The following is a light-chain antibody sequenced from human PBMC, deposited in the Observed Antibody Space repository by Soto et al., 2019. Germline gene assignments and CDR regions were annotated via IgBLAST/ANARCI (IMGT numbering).Light chain of an antibody. CDR2: DAS. Sequence: AIQLTQSPSSLSASVGDRVTITCRASQGISSALAWYQQKPGKAPKLLIYDASSLESGVPSRNCGSGSGTDFTLFISSLQPEDFATYYCQQFNSYPLTFGGGTKVDIK. CDR3: QQFNSYPLT. V-gene: IGKV1-13*02. J-gene: IGKJ4*01. CDR1: QGISSA.